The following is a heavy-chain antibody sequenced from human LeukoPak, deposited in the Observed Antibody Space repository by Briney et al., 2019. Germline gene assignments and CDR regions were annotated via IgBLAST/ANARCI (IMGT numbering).Heavy chain of an antibody. CDR3: ARGHGRDYGTKSDY. Sequence: ASVKVSCMASGYTFTSYGISWVRQAPGQGLEWMGWISGYNGNTNYAQKLQGRVTMTTDTSTSTAYMDLRSLRSDDTAVYYCARGHGRDYGTKSDYWGQGTLVTVSS. D-gene: IGHD4-17*01. J-gene: IGHJ4*02. V-gene: IGHV1-18*01. CDR2: ISGYNGNT. CDR1: GYTFTSYG.